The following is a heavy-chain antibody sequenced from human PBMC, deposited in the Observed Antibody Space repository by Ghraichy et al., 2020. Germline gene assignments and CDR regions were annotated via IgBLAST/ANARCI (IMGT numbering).Heavy chain of an antibody. D-gene: IGHD3-10*01. Sequence: GGSLRLSCAASGFTFSSYSMNWVRQAPGKGLEWVSSISSSSSYIYYADSVKGRFTISRDNAKNSLYLQMNSLRAEDTAVYYCARAHAPNYGSGSYRYGMDVWGQGTTVTVSS. CDR3: ARAHAPNYGSGSYRYGMDV. CDR1: GFTFSSYS. V-gene: IGHV3-21*01. J-gene: IGHJ6*02. CDR2: ISSSSSYI.